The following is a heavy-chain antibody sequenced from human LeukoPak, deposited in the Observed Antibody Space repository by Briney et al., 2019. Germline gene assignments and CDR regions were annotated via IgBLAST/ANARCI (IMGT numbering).Heavy chain of an antibody. CDR1: GFRLRSYS. Sequence: GGSLRLSCAASGFRLRSYSMNWVRQAPGKGLEWISYITSSSNIIYYADSVKGRFTVSRDNAENSLYLQKNSLRAEDTAVYYCAKEGRAVAGLPDYWGQGTLVTVSS. CDR3: AKEGRAVAGLPDY. D-gene: IGHD6-19*01. J-gene: IGHJ4*02. CDR2: ITSSSNII. V-gene: IGHV3-48*01.